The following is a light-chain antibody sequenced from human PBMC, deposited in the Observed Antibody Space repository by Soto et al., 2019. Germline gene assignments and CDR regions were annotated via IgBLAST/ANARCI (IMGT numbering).Light chain of an antibody. V-gene: IGLV2-14*01. Sequence: QSALTQPASVSGSPGQSITISCTGTNSDVGGYNYVSWYQQHPGKAPKLMIYEVNTRPSGVSHRFAGSKSGNTASLTISGLQPEDEADYYCNSYTSSSTWVFGGGTKLTVL. CDR2: EVN. J-gene: IGLJ2*01. CDR1: NSDVGGYNY. CDR3: NSYTSSSTWV.